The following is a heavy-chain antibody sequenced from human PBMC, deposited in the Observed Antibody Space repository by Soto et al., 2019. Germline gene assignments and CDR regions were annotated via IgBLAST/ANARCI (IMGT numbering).Heavy chain of an antibody. J-gene: IGHJ6*01. V-gene: IGHV3-33*01. CDR2: IWYDGSNK. D-gene: IGHD3-22*01. CDR3: ARDRVRYYDSSGYRYYYGMDV. CDR1: GFTFSSYG. Sequence: QVQLVESGGGVVQPGRSLRLSCAASGFTFSSYGMHWVRQAPGKGLEWVAVIWYDGSNKYYVDSVKGRFTISRDNSKNTLHLQMNSLRAEDTAVYYCARDRVRYYDSSGYRYYYGMDVW.